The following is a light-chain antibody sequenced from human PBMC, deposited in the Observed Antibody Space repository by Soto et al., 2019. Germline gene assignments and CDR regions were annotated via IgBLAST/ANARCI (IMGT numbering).Light chain of an antibody. V-gene: IGKV3-15*01. CDR1: QSVSSN. Sequence: EIAMTQSPATLSVSPGERATLSCRASQSVSSNLAWYQQKPGQAPRLLIYGASTRATGIPARFSGSGSGTEFTLTISRLQSEDFSVYDCQQYNNWPLTFGGGTKVEIK. CDR3: QQYNNWPLT. J-gene: IGKJ4*01. CDR2: GAS.